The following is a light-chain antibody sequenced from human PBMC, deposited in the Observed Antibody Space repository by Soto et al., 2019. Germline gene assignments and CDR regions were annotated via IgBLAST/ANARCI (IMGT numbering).Light chain of an antibody. CDR1: QSVLYSSNNKNY. Sequence: DIVMTQSPDSLAVSLGERATINCKSSQSVLYSSNNKNYLAWYQQKPGQPPKLLIYWASTRESGVPDRFSGSGSGKDFTLSISSLQDEDVEVYYCQHYYGSPPTFGQGTKVEIK. CDR3: QHYYGSPPT. V-gene: IGKV4-1*01. J-gene: IGKJ1*01. CDR2: WAS.